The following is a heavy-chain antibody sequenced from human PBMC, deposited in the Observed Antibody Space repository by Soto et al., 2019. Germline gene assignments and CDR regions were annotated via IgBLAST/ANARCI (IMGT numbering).Heavy chain of an antibody. CDR1: GFTFSDYY. J-gene: IGHJ4*02. CDR2: ISSSGDII. Sequence: GGSLRLSCAASGFTFSDYYMSWIRQAPGKGLEWISYISSSGDIIYYADSVKGRFTISRDNAKNSLYLQMNSLRAEDTAVYYCARDLGYYDSSGYFDYWGQGTLVTVS. D-gene: IGHD3-22*01. V-gene: IGHV3-11*01. CDR3: ARDLGYYDSSGYFDY.